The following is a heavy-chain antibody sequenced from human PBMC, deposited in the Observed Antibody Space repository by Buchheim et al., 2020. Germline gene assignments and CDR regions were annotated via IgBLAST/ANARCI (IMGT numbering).Heavy chain of an antibody. J-gene: IGHJ6*02. CDR2: INPSGGST. CDR1: GYTFTSYY. Sequence: QVQLVQSGAEVKKPGASVKVSCKASGYTFTSYYMHWVRQAPGQGLEWMGIINPSGGSTSYAQKFQGRVTMTRDTSTSTVYMELSSLNAEDTAVYYCARGGGRPAAMSYYYYYGMDVWGQGTT. CDR3: ARGGGRPAAMSYYYYYGMDV. D-gene: IGHD2-2*01. V-gene: IGHV1-46*01.